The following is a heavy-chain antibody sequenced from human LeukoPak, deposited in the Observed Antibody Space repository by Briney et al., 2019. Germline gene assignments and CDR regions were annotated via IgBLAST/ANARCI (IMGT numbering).Heavy chain of an antibody. V-gene: IGHV1-2*02. CDR3: ASPYYDSSGYYPGAMGY. CDR2: INPNSGGT. J-gene: IGHJ4*02. Sequence: ASVKVSCKASGYTFTGYYMHWVRQAPGQGLEWMGWINPNSGGTNYAQKFQGRVTMTRDTSISTAYMELSRLRSDDTAVYYCASPYYDSSGYYPGAMGYWGQGTLVTVSS. CDR1: GYTFTGYY. D-gene: IGHD3-22*01.